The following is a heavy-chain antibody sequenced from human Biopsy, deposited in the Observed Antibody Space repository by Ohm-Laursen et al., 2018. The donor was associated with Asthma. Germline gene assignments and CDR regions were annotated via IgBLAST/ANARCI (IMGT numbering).Heavy chain of an antibody. D-gene: IGHD6-25*01. Sequence: SLRLSCAASGFSFSDYYMTWMRQAPGKGLEWVSSISSSGSTTYPAESVKGRFTISRDNAQKSLFLQMGSLRAEDTAIYYCARVLESSEWAPFYHSGLDAWAKGPRSPSP. CDR1: GFSFSDYY. J-gene: IGHJ6*02. CDR2: ISSSGSTT. V-gene: IGHV3-11*01. CDR3: ARVLESSEWAPFYHSGLDA.